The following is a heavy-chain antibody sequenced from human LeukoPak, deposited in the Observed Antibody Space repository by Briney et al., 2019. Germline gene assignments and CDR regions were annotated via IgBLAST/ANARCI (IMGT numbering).Heavy chain of an antibody. CDR1: GFTFSSYG. J-gene: IGHJ3*02. V-gene: IGHV3-30*02. CDR2: IRYDGSNK. CDR3: ARGRITIFGVAPVAAFDI. Sequence: GGSLRLSCAASGFTFSSYGMHWVRQAPGKGLEWVAFIRYDGSNKYYADSVKGRFTISRDNSKNTLYLQMNSLRAEDTAVYYCARGRITIFGVAPVAAFDIWGQGTMVTVSS. D-gene: IGHD3-3*01.